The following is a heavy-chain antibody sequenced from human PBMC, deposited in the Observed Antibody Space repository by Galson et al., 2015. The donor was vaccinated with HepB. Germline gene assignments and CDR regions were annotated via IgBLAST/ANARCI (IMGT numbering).Heavy chain of an antibody. CDR3: ARWYSSSSYFDY. Sequence: PALVKPTQTLTLTCTFSGFSLSTSGMCVSWIRQPPGKALEWLARIDWDDDKYYSTSLKTRLTISKDTSKNQVVLTMTNMDPVDTATYYCARWYSSSSYFDYWGQGTLVTVSS. V-gene: IGHV2-70*11. CDR1: GFSLSTSGMC. J-gene: IGHJ4*02. D-gene: IGHD6-6*01. CDR2: IDWDDDK.